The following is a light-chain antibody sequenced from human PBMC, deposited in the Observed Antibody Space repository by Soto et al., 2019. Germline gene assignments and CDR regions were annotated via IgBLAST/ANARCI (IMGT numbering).Light chain of an antibody. J-gene: IGLJ3*02. V-gene: IGLV2-14*01. CDR3: SSYTCSSTPLV. CDR2: DVT. CDR1: SSDVGGYNY. Sequence: QSALTQPASVSGSPGQSITISCTGTSSDVGGYNYVSWYQQHPGKAPKLMIYDVTNRPSGVSNRFSGSKSGNTASLTISGLHAEDEADYYCSSYTCSSTPLVFGGGTKLTVL.